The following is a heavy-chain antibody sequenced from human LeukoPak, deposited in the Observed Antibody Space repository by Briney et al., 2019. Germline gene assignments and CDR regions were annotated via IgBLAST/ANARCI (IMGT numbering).Heavy chain of an antibody. CDR2: IYTSGST. Sequence: SETLSLTCTVSGGSISSYYWSWIRQPAGKGLEWIGRIYTSGSTNYNPSLKSRVTMSVDTSKNQFSLKLSSVTAADTAVYYCARGRYSDFWSGPTFYAFDIWGQGTMVTVSS. J-gene: IGHJ3*02. CDR1: GGSISSYY. CDR3: ARGRYSDFWSGPTFYAFDI. V-gene: IGHV4-4*07. D-gene: IGHD3-3*01.